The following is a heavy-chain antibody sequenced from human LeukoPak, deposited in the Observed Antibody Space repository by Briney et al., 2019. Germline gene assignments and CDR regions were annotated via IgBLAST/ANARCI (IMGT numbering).Heavy chain of an antibody. D-gene: IGHD3-10*01. J-gene: IGHJ4*02. Sequence: GASVRVSCKASGYIFNNHYIHWVLQAPGQGLEWMGIIRPSSGNTGSTQNFQGRVTMTRDMATRPVYLELSSRTSEVTAVYYCARGVKGEPPASITMVRGVIPPDYWGQGTLVTVSS. CDR1: GYIFNNHY. CDR3: ARGVKGEPPASITMVRGVIPPDY. V-gene: IGHV1-46*02. CDR2: IRPSSGNT.